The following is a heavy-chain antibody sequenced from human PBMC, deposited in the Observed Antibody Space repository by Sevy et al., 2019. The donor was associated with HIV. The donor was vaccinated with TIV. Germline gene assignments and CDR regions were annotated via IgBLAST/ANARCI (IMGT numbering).Heavy chain of an antibody. V-gene: IGHV4-59*13. D-gene: IGHD6-13*01. CDR1: GGSISSYY. J-gene: IGHJ6*02. CDR3: ARDLRIAAAGSDYYYYYGMDV. Sequence: SETLSLTCTVSGGSISSYYWSWIRQPPAKGLEWIGYFYYSGSTNYNPSLKSRVTISVDTSKNQFSLKLSSVTAADTAVYYCARDLRIAAAGSDYYYYYGMDVWGQGTTVTVSS. CDR2: FYYSGST.